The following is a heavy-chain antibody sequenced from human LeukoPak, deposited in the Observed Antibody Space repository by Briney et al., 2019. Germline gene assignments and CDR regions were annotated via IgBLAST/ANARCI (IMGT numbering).Heavy chain of an antibody. Sequence: KPSETLSLTCAVYGGSFSGYYWSWIRQPPGKGLEWIGEINHSGSTNYNPSLKSRVTISVDTSKNQFSLKLSSVTAADTAVYYCARDLVRGQPDYWGQGTLVTVSS. J-gene: IGHJ4*02. V-gene: IGHV4-34*01. CDR1: GGSFSGYY. D-gene: IGHD6-13*01. CDR3: ARDLVRGQPDY. CDR2: INHSGST.